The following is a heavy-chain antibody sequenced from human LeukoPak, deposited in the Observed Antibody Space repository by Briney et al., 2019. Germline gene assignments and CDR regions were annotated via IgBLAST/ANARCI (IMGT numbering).Heavy chain of an antibody. CDR3: ARPSNSGYDY. CDR2: IYPSDSET. V-gene: IGHV5-51*01. Sequence: GESLKISCKASGYTFSTNWIGWVRQMPGKGLEWMGIIYPSDSETRYSPSFQGQVTTSADKSISTTYLQWSSLKASDTAMYYCARPSNSGYDYWGQGALVTVSS. J-gene: IGHJ4*02. D-gene: IGHD5-12*01. CDR1: GYTFSTNW.